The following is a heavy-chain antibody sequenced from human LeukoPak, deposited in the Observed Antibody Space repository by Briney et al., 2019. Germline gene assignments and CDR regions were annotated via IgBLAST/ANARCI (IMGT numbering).Heavy chain of an antibody. Sequence: GGSLRLSCAGSGFTFSSYWMHWVRQAPGKGLVWVSRISTDASSTTYADSVKGRFTISRDNAKNSLYLQMNSLRAEDTAVYYCARGGRGYDDNFDYWGQGTLVTVSS. J-gene: IGHJ4*02. V-gene: IGHV3-74*01. CDR2: ISTDASST. CDR3: ARGGRGYDDNFDY. D-gene: IGHD5-12*01. CDR1: GFTFSSYW.